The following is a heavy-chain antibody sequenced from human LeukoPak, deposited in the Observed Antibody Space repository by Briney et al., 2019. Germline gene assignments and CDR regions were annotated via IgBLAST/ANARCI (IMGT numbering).Heavy chain of an antibody. J-gene: IGHJ4*02. CDR1: GFTFSSYS. CDR2: ISSSSSYI. V-gene: IGHV3-21*01. CDR3: ARVHTAMVPFDY. Sequence: GGSLRLSCAASGFTFSSYSMNWVRQAPGKALEWVSSISSSSSYIYYADSVKGRFTISRDNAKNSLYLQMNSLRAEDTAVYYCARVHTAMVPFDYWGQGTLVTVSS. D-gene: IGHD5-18*01.